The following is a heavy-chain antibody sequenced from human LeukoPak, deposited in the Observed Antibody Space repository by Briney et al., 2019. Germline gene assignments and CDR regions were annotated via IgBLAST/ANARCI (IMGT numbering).Heavy chain of an antibody. Sequence: PSQTLSLTCTVSGGSISSGGYYWSWIRQHPGTGLEWIGYIYYSGSTYYNPSLKSRVTISVDTSKNQFSLKLSSVTAADTAVYYCASDAGSGYDSPYFDYWGQGTLVTVSS. D-gene: IGHD5-12*01. CDR2: IYYSGST. V-gene: IGHV4-31*03. CDR1: GGSISSGGYY. CDR3: ASDAGSGYDSPYFDY. J-gene: IGHJ4*02.